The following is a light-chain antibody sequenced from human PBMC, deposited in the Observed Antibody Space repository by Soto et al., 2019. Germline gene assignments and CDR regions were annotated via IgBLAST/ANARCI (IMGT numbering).Light chain of an antibody. CDR1: QSLLRSDGYST. CDR2: MGS. J-gene: IGKJ4*02. Sequence: DIVMTQSPVSLPVTPGEPAFISCRSSQSLLRSDGYSTLDRYRQKSGQSPQLLVYMGSIRVSGVLDEISGSGSGTDFTLKISRVEAEDVGVYFCMQARQDSPTFGGGTKEALK. V-gene: IGKV2-28*01. CDR3: MQARQDSPT.